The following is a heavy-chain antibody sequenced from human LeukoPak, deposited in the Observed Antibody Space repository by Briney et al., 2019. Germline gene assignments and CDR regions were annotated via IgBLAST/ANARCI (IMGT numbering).Heavy chain of an antibody. CDR3: ARSPPNYDSSGYYDHFDY. CDR2: INHSGSP. CDR1: GGSFSGYY. D-gene: IGHD3-22*01. J-gene: IGHJ4*02. V-gene: IGHV4-34*01. Sequence: SETLSLTCAVYGGSFSGYYWSWIRQPPGKGLGWIGEINHSGSPNYNPSLMSRVTISVDTSKNQFSLKLSSVAAADTAVYYCARSPPNYDSSGYYDHFDYWGQGTLVTVSS.